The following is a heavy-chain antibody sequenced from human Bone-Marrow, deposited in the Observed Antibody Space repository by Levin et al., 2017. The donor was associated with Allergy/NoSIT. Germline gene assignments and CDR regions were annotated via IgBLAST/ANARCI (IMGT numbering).Heavy chain of an antibody. Sequence: SETLSLTCTVSGGPMNNYYWYWIRQSPGKGLEWIGYIYDSGRTYYNPSLKSRLTISIETSKNQFSLNLFSVTAADTAADYWSRGTYPDTWNNWFDPWGQGALVTVSS. J-gene: IGHJ5*02. V-gene: IGHV4-59*01. D-gene: IGHD1-20*01. CDR1: GGPMNNYY. CDR2: IYDSGRT. CDR3: SRGTYPDTWNNWFDP.